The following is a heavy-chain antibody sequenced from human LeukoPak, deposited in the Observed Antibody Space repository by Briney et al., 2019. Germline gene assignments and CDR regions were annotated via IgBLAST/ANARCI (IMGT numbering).Heavy chain of an antibody. V-gene: IGHV3-21*01. Sequence: KPGGSLRLSCAASGFTFSSYSMNWVRQAPGKGLEWVSSISSSSSYIYYADSVKGRFTISRDNAKNSLYLQMNSLRAEDTAVYYCARDGYNFAHGPLFDYWGQGTLVTVSS. D-gene: IGHD5-24*01. CDR1: GFTFSSYS. CDR3: ARDGYNFAHGPLFDY. CDR2: ISSSSSYI. J-gene: IGHJ4*02.